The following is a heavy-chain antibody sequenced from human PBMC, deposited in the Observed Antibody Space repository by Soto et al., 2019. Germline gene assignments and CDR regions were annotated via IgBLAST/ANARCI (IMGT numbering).Heavy chain of an antibody. J-gene: IGHJ6*02. D-gene: IGHD6-6*01. CDR3: AMPEYSSSPYATHV. CDR2: ISSSTI. CDR1: GFTFSSYS. Sequence: PGGSLRLSCAASGFTFSSYSMNWVRQAPGKGLEWVSYISSSTIYYADSVKGRFTISRDNAKNSLYLQMNSLRDEDTAVYYCAMPEYSSSPYATHVWGQGPTVTVSS. V-gene: IGHV3-48*02.